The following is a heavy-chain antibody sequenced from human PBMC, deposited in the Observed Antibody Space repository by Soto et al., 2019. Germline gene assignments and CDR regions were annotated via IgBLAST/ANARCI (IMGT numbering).Heavy chain of an antibody. V-gene: IGHV3-30*18. CDR2: ISYDGSNK. J-gene: IGHJ3*02. Sequence: GGSLRLSCAASGFTSSSYGMHWVRQAPGKGLEWVAVISYDGSNKYYADSVKGRFTISRDNSKNTLYLQMNSLRAEDTAVYYCAKVPMADAFDIWGQGTMVTVSS. CDR3: AKVPMADAFDI. CDR1: GFTSSSYG.